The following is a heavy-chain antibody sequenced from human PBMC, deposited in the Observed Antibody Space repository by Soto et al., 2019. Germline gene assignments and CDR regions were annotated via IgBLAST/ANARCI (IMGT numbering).Heavy chain of an antibody. CDR1: GFTFHNYW. CDR2: IKPDGSDK. CDR3: ASENYFDY. V-gene: IGHV3-7*04. Sequence: PGGSLRLSCAASGFTFHNYWMGWVRQTPDKGLEWVANIKPDGSDKYYVDSVTGRFTISRDNAKNSLYLQMNSLRAEDTAVYYCASENYFDYWGPGTLVTVSS. J-gene: IGHJ4*02.